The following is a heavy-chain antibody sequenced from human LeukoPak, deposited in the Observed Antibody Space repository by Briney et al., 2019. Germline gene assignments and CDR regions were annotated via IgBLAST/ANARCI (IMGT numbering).Heavy chain of an antibody. D-gene: IGHD5-18*01. CDR3: ARDHTAIYYGMDV. Sequence: GGSLRLSCAASGFTFSSYWMSWVRQAPGKGLEWVSNIKQDGSEKYYVDSVKGRFTISRDNAKNSLYLQMNSLRAEDTAVYYCARDHTAIYYGMDVWGQGTTVTVSS. V-gene: IGHV3-7*01. CDR1: GFTFSSYW. CDR2: IKQDGSEK. J-gene: IGHJ6*02.